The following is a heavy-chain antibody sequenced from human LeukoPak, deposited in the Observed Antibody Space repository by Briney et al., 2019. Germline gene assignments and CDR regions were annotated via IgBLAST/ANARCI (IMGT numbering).Heavy chain of an antibody. D-gene: IGHD4-23*01. CDR3: ARAGAYGGKGYLDY. CDR1: GGSISSSSYY. Sequence: SETLSLTCTVSGGSISSSSYYWGWIRQPPGKGLEWIGRIYTSGSTNYNPSLKSRVTMSVDTSKNQFSLKLSPVTAADTAVYYCARAGAYGGKGYLDYWGQGTLVTVSS. CDR2: IYTSGST. V-gene: IGHV4-39*07. J-gene: IGHJ4*02.